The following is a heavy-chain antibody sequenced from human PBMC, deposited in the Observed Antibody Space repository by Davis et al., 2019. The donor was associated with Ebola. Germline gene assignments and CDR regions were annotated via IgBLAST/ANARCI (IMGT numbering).Heavy chain of an antibody. D-gene: IGHD4-11*01. CDR2: VILKSGAT. CDR1: GYTFTDYN. V-gene: IGHV1-2*06. Sequence: ASVKVSCNASGYTFTDYNIHWMRQAPGQGLEWLGRVILKSGATNYAQKFQGRVTMTRDTSISTVYMELRSLRYDDTADYYCARGHNYAHEYWGQGTLVTVSS. J-gene: IGHJ4*02. CDR3: ARGHNYAHEY.